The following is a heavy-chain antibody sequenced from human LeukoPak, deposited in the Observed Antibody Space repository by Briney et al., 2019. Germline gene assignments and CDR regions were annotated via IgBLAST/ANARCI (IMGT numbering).Heavy chain of an antibody. J-gene: IGHJ6*03. CDR1: GYIFTDYA. D-gene: IGHD2-15*01. CDR2: MNAGNGNT. V-gene: IGHV1-3*01. CDR3: YYYYMGV. Sequence: ASVKVSCKASGYIFTDYAIHWLRQAPGQRPEWMGWMNAGNGNTKYSQKFQGRITLIRDTSAATAYYCARGRGTSGSNRDFYYYYYMGVWGKGTTVTVSS.